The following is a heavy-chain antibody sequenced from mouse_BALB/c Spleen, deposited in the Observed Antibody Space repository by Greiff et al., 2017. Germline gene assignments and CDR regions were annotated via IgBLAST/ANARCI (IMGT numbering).Heavy chain of an antibody. Sequence: EVQRVESGGGLVKPGGSLKLSCAASGFTFSSYTMSWVRQTPEKRLEWVATISSGGSYTYYPDSVKGRFTISRDNAKNTLYLQMSSLKSEDTAMYYCTRAYDGASWFAYWGQGTLVTVSA. D-gene: IGHD2-3*01. V-gene: IGHV5-6-4*01. CDR1: GFTFSSYT. CDR2: ISSGGSYT. CDR3: TRAYDGASWFAY. J-gene: IGHJ3*01.